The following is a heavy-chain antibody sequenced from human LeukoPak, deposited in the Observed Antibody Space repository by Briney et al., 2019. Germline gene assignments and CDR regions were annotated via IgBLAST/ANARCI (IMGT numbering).Heavy chain of an antibody. V-gene: IGHV4-59*01. CDR3: ARVRYRSTYFYHLDY. CDR2: IHYSGST. D-gene: IGHD2/OR15-2a*01. J-gene: IGHJ4*02. CDR1: GGSISSYY. Sequence: SETLSLTCTVSGGSISSYYWSWIRQPPGKGLEWIGCIHYSGSTNYNPSHKSRLTISVDTSKNQFSLKLSSVTAADTAVYYCARVRYRSTYFYHLDYWGQGTLVTVSS.